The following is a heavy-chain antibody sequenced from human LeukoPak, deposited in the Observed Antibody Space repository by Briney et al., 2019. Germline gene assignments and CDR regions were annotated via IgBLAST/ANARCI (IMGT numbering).Heavy chain of an antibody. D-gene: IGHD3-3*01. Sequence: GASVKVSCKASGYTFTSYDINWVRQATGQGLEWMGGIIPIFGTANYAQKFQGRVTITTDESTSTAYMELSSLRSEDTAVYYCARGRSGYDYWGQGTLVTVSS. CDR1: GYTFTSYD. CDR2: IIPIFGTA. CDR3: ARGRSGYDY. V-gene: IGHV1-69*05. J-gene: IGHJ4*02.